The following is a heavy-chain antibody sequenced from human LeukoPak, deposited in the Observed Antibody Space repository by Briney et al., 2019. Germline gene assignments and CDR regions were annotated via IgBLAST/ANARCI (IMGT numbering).Heavy chain of an antibody. CDR3: TRDGDSCCSYGMDV. V-gene: IGHV3-49*04. D-gene: IGHD2-2*01. CDR1: GFTFGDYA. CDR2: IRSKAYGATT. Sequence: GGSLRLSCTASGFTFGDYALSWVRQAPGKGLEWVGFIRSKAYGATTEYAASVKGRFTISRDDSKSIAYLQMNSLKTEDTAVYYCTRDGDSCCSYGMDVWGQGTTVTVSS. J-gene: IGHJ6*02.